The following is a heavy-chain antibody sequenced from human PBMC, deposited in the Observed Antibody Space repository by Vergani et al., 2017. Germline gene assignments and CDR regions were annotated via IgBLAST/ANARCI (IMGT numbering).Heavy chain of an antibody. Sequence: QLQLQESGPGLVKPSETLSLTCTVSGGSISSSSYYWGWIRQPPGKGLEWIGSIYYSGSTYYNPSLKSRVTTFVDTSKNQFSLKLSSVTAADTAVYYCARHLAYCGGDCYPYYYGMDVWGQGTTVTVSS. CDR2: IYYSGST. CDR3: ARHLAYCGGDCYPYYYGMDV. CDR1: GGSISSSSYY. D-gene: IGHD2-21*02. V-gene: IGHV4-39*01. J-gene: IGHJ6*02.